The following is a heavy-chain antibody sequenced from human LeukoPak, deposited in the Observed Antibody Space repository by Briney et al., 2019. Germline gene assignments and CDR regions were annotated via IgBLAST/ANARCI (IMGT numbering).Heavy chain of an antibody. J-gene: IGHJ3*02. CDR1: GGSISSSSYY. Sequence: SETLSLTCTVSGGSISSSSYYWGWIRHPPGKGLEWIGSIYYSGSTYYNPSHKSRVTISVDTSNNQFSLKLSSVTAADTAVYYCARRGVGAIAFDIWGQGTMVTVSS. V-gene: IGHV4-39*01. D-gene: IGHD1-26*01. CDR2: IYYSGST. CDR3: ARRGVGAIAFDI.